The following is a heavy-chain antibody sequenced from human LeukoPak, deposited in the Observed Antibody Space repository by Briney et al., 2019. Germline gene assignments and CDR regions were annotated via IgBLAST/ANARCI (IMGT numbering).Heavy chain of an antibody. CDR3: AIQVGTPYYYYYGMDV. D-gene: IGHD2-21*02. J-gene: IGHJ6*02. V-gene: IGHV1-8*01. Sequence: ASVKVSCKASGYTFTSYDINWVRQATGQGLEWMGWMNPNSGNTGYAQKFQGRVTMTRNTSISTAYMELSSLRSEDTAVHYCAIQVGTPYYYYYGMDVWGQGTTVTVSS. CDR2: MNPNSGNT. CDR1: GYTFTSYD.